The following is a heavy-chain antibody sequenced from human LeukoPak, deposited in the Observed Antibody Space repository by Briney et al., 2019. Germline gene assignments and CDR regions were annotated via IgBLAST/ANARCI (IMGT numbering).Heavy chain of an antibody. D-gene: IGHD2-15*01. CDR3: ARLTYCSGGSCHYYFDY. Sequence: SETLSLTCTVSGGSISGYYWSWIRQPPGKGLEWIGYIYYSGSTNYNPSLKSRVSISVDTSKNQFSLKLSSVTAAYTAVYYCARLTYCSGGSCHYYFDYWGQGTLVTVSS. V-gene: IGHV4-59*08. CDR1: GGSISGYY. CDR2: IYYSGST. J-gene: IGHJ4*02.